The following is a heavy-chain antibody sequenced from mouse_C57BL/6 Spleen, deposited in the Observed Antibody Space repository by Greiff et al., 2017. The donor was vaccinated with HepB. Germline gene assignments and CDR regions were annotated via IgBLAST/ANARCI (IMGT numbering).Heavy chain of an antibody. J-gene: IGHJ2*01. Sequence: VQLQQPGAELVRPGSSVKLSCKASGYTFTSYWMHWVKQRPIQGLEWIGNIDPSDSETHYNQKFKDKATLTVDKSSSTAYMQLSSLTSEDSAVYYCARTYSNWYFDYWGQGTTLTVSS. CDR3: ARTYSNWYFDY. V-gene: IGHV1-52*01. CDR2: IDPSDSET. D-gene: IGHD2-5*01. CDR1: GYTFTSYW.